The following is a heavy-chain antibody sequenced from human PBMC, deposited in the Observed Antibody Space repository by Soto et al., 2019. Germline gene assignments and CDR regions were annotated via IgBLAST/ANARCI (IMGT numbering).Heavy chain of an antibody. J-gene: IGHJ2*01. V-gene: IGHV4-59*08. Sequence: SETLSLTCTVSGGSISSYYWSWIRQPPGKGLEWIGYIYYSGSTNYNPSLKSRVTISVDTSKNQFSLKLSSVTAADTAVYYCARHPTYCSGGSCYSGGWYFDLWGRGTLVTVS. CDR3: ARHPTYCSGGSCYSGGWYFDL. CDR2: IYYSGST. D-gene: IGHD2-15*01. CDR1: GGSISSYY.